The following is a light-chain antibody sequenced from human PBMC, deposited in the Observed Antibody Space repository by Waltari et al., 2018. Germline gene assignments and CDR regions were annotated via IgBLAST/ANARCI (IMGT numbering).Light chain of an antibody. Sequence: DIQMTQSPSSLSASVGARVTITCRASQSINTYLNWYQQRPGKAPKLLIYAASSLQSGVPSRFSGSGSETDFTLTISSLQPEDFATYYCQQSYTTPPRTFGGGTRVEIK. CDR3: QQSYTTPPRT. V-gene: IGKV1-39*01. J-gene: IGKJ4*01. CDR2: AAS. CDR1: QSINTY.